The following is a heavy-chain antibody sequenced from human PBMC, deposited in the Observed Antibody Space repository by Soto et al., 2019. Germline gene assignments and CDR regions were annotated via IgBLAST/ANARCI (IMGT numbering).Heavy chain of an antibody. D-gene: IGHD6-13*01. V-gene: IGHV4-39*01. Sequence: PSETLSLTCTVSGGSISSSSYYWGWIRQPPGKGLEWIGSIYYSGSTYYNPSLKSRVTISVDTSKNQFSLKLSSVTAADTAVYYCAIIAAAGIEKLFDYWGQGTPGTVS. CDR1: GGSISSSSYY. CDR2: IYYSGST. J-gene: IGHJ4*02. CDR3: AIIAAAGIEKLFDY.